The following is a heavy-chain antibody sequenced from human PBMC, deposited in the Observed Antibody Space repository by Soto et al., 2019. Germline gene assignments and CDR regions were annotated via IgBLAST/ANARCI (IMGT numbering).Heavy chain of an antibody. Sequence: PXXTLSLPFTVSGGSISSYYWRWIRQPPGKGLEWIGYIYYSGSTNYNPSLKSRVTISVDTSKNQFSLKLSSVTAADTAVYYCAGRLTGHDYWGQGTLVTVSS. CDR3: AGRLTGHDY. D-gene: IGHD3-9*01. CDR2: IYYSGST. V-gene: IGHV4-59*01. J-gene: IGHJ4*02. CDR1: GGSISSYY.